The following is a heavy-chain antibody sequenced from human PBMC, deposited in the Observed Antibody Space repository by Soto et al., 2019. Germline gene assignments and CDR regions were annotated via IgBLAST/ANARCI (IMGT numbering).Heavy chain of an antibody. CDR3: ARRHLAVAVSPWFDP. D-gene: IGHD6-19*01. V-gene: IGHV2-26*01. Sequence: QVTLKESGPVLVKPTETLTLRCTVSGLSITDSEMGVSWIRQPPGQPLEWLAHIDSSGEKSYRTFLKSRLAISKETPKSQIVLTMTNMDPAATATSYCARRHLAVAVSPWFDPWGQGIPVTVSS. J-gene: IGHJ5*02. CDR1: GLSITDSEMG. CDR2: IDSSGEK.